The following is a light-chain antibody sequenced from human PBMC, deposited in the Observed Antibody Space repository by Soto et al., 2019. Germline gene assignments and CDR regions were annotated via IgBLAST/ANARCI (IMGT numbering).Light chain of an antibody. CDR3: QQSNTYPYT. V-gene: IGKV1-5*01. Sequence: DIQMTQAPSTLSASVGDRVTITCRASQSISSWLAWYQQKPGKAPKLLIYDASSLKSGVPSRFSGSGSVTQFTLNIRGLQHDDFAPYYCQQSNTYPYTFGQRTKLEIK. CDR1: QSISSW. J-gene: IGKJ2*01. CDR2: DAS.